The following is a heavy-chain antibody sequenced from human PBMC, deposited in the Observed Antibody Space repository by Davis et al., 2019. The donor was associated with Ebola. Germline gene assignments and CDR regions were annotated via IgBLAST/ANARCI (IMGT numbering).Heavy chain of an antibody. Sequence: AASVKVSCKASGYTFTGYYMHWLRRAPGQGLEWMGRINPYNGGTNYAQKFQGRVTMTRNTSISTAYMELSSLRSEDTAVYYCARGALWFGELFTQNWFDPWGQGTLVTVSS. CDR3: ARGALWFGELFTQNWFDP. CDR1: GYTFTGYY. V-gene: IGHV1-2*06. D-gene: IGHD3-10*01. CDR2: INPYNGGT. J-gene: IGHJ5*02.